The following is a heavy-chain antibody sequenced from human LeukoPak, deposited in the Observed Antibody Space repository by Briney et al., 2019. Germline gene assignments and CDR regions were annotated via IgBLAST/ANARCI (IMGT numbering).Heavy chain of an antibody. D-gene: IGHD4-11*01. CDR3: ARVHYGNYAEYFQH. J-gene: IGHJ1*01. CDR2: INHSGST. Sequence: KPSETLSLTCAVYGGSFSAYSWSWIRLPPGKGLEWIGEINHSGSTNYNPSLKSRVTMSVDTSRNHFSLKLTSVTAADTAVYYCARVHYGNYAEYFQHWGQGTLVTVSS. CDR1: GGSFSAYS. V-gene: IGHV4-34*01.